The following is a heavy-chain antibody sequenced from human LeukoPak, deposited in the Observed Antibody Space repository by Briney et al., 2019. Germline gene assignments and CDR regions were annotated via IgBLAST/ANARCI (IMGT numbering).Heavy chain of an antibody. Sequence: SETLSLTCAVYGGSFSGYYWSWIRQPPGKGLEWIGEINHSGSTNYNPSLKSRVTISVDTSKNQFSLKLSSVTAADTAVYYCARGRWGYYYGSGSSTSFDYWGQGTLVTVSS. CDR1: GGSFSGYY. V-gene: IGHV4-34*01. CDR3: ARGRWGYYYGSGSSTSFDY. CDR2: INHSGST. J-gene: IGHJ4*02. D-gene: IGHD3-10*01.